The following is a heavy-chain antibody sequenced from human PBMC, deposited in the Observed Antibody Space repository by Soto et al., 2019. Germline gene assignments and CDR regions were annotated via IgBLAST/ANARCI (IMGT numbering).Heavy chain of an antibody. J-gene: IGHJ3*02. Sequence: ASVKVSCKTSGYRFTTYGTSWVRQAPGQGPEWMGWVSGSNGHTYYAQKFQGRLTMTTDTSSSTVYMELRSLRSDDTAMYYCVRDFLLTTYPDTFDIWGQGTMVTVSS. CDR3: VRDFLLTTYPDTFDI. CDR1: GYRFTTYG. CDR2: VSGSNGHT. D-gene: IGHD4-17*01. V-gene: IGHV1-18*01.